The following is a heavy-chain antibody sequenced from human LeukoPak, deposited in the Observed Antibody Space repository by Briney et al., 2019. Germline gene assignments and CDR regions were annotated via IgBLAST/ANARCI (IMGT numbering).Heavy chain of an antibody. D-gene: IGHD3-16*01. CDR3: ARSDRGGVRYYYYYMDV. CDR1: GGSISSY. V-gene: IGHV4-4*07. CDR2: IYGSGTT. Sequence: SETLSLTCTVSGGSISSYWSWIRQPAGKGLEWIGRIYGSGTTTYNPSLKSRVSMSIDTSKNQFSLKLRSVTAADTAVYYCARSDRGGVRYYYYYMDVWGKGTTVTVSS. J-gene: IGHJ6*03.